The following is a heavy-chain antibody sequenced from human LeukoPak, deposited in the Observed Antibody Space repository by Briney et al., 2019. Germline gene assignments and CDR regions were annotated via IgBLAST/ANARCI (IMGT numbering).Heavy chain of an antibody. Sequence: SETLSLTCAVYGGSFSGYYWSWIRQPPGKGLEWIGEINHSGSTNYNPSLKSRVTISVDTSKNQFSLKLSSVTAADTAVYYCARGHDDSSGYYYFDWFDPWGPGTLVTVSS. CDR2: INHSGST. J-gene: IGHJ5*02. D-gene: IGHD3-22*01. CDR1: GGSFSGYY. V-gene: IGHV4-34*01. CDR3: ARGHDDSSGYYYFDWFDP.